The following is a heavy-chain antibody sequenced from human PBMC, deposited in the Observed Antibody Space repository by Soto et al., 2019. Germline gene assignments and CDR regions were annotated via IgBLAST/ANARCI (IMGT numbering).Heavy chain of an antibody. Sequence: QVQLVQSGAEVREPGASVKVSCKASGYTVTSYYIHWVRQAPGQGFEWIGIINPGAGGRSYAQKFQGRVTLTRDTSTSTVYMELSSLRSEDTAVYHCAREAFRQDYSNCRWFDTWGQGTLVTVSS. J-gene: IGHJ5*02. V-gene: IGHV1-46*01. CDR3: AREAFRQDYSNCRWFDT. D-gene: IGHD4-4*01. CDR1: GYTVTSYY. CDR2: INPGAGGR.